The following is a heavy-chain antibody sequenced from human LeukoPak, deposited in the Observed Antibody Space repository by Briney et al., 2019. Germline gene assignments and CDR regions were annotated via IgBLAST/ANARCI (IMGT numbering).Heavy chain of an antibody. V-gene: IGHV3-23*01. D-gene: IGHD3-22*01. CDR3: AKVTRYYYDSSGDY. J-gene: IGHJ4*02. Sequence: GGSLRLSCAASGFTFSSYAMSWVRQAPGKGLEWVSAISGSGGSTYYADSVKGRFTISRDNSKNTLYLQMNSLRAEDTAVYYCAKVTRYYYDSSGDYWGQGTLVTVSS. CDR2: ISGSGGST. CDR1: GFTFSSYA.